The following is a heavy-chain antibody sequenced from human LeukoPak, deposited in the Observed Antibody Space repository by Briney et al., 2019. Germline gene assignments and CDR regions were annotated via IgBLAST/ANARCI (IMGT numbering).Heavy chain of an antibody. CDR3: ARGGLAAAFDI. J-gene: IGHJ3*02. Sequence: ASVKVSCKASGYTFTRYTMHWVRQAPGQRLEWMGWINTANSDTKYSQKFQGRITFTRDTSANIVYMEVSSLRSEDTAVYYCARGGLAAAFDIWGQGTMVTVSS. V-gene: IGHV1-3*04. CDR1: GYTFTRYT. D-gene: IGHD6-19*01. CDR2: INTANSDT.